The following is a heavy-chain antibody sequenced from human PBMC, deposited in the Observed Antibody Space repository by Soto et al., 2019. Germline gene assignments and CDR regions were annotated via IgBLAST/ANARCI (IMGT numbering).Heavy chain of an antibody. J-gene: IGHJ4*02. CDR2: NYYSRST. D-gene: IGHD5-18*01. CDR1: GGSISSSSYY. V-gene: IGHV4-39*01. CDR3: ARSPPGTAMVIVAY. Sequence: SETLSLTCTVSGGSISSSSYYWGWIRQPPGKRLEWIGSNYYSRSTYYNPSLKSRVTISVDTSKNQFSLKLSSVTAADTAVYYCARSPPGTAMVIVAYWGQGTLVTVSS.